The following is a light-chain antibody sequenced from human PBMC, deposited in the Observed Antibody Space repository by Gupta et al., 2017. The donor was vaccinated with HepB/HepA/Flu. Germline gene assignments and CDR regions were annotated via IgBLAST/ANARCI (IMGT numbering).Light chain of an antibody. CDR3: QTWGTGMPV. J-gene: IGLJ1*01. CDR1: SGHSSYA. Sequence: QLVLTQSPSASASLGASVHLTYTLSSGHSSYAIAWHQQQPEKGPRYLTKLNSDGSHSKGDGIPDRFSSSSSGAERYLTISSLQSEDEADYHCQTWGTGMPVFGTGTKV. CDR2: LNSDGSH. V-gene: IGLV4-69*02.